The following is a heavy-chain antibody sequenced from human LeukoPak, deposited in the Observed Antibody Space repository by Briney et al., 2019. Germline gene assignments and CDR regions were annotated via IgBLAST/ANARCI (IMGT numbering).Heavy chain of an antibody. Sequence: SVKVSCKASGGTFSSYAISWVRQAPGQGLEWMGRIIPILGIANYAQKFQGRVTITADKSTSTAYMELSSLRSDDTAVYYCARGLADSSGYYYGYWGQGTLVTVSS. D-gene: IGHD3-22*01. J-gene: IGHJ4*02. V-gene: IGHV1-69*04. CDR1: GGTFSSYA. CDR2: IIPILGIA. CDR3: ARGLADSSGYYYGY.